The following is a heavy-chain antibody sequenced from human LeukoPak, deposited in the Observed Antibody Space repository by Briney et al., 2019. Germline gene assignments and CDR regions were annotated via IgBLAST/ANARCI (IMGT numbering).Heavy chain of an antibody. Sequence: SETLSLTCTFSGGSVSSGSYYWSWIRQPPGKGLEWIGYIYYSGSTNYNPSLKSRVTISVDTSKNQFSLKLSSVTAADTAVYYCARGRIGGPKAPFDYWGQGTLVTVSS. J-gene: IGHJ4*02. V-gene: IGHV4-61*01. D-gene: IGHD3-16*01. CDR3: ARGRIGGPKAPFDY. CDR1: GGSVSSGSYY. CDR2: IYYSGST.